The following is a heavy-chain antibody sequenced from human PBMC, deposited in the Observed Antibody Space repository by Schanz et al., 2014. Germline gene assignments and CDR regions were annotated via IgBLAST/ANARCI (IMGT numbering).Heavy chain of an antibody. J-gene: IGHJ4*02. CDR2: ISSGSSYI. V-gene: IGHV3-21*04. Sequence: EVRLVESGGGLVKPGGSLRLSCAASGFTFSIYSMNWVRQAPGKGLEWVSSISSGSSYIYYADSVKGRFTISRDNAKTSLYLQMNSLRAEDTAVYYCARLDSSSWYPRYWGQGTLVTVSS. CDR3: ARLDSSSWYPRY. CDR1: GFTFSIYS. D-gene: IGHD6-13*01.